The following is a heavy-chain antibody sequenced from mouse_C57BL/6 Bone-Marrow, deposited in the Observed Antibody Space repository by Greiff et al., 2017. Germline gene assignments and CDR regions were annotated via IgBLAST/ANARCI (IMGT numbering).Heavy chain of an antibody. V-gene: IGHV1-59*01. D-gene: IGHD2-3*01. J-gene: IGHJ3*01. CDR2: IDPSDSYT. Sequence: QVQLQQPGAELVRPGTSVKLSCKASGYTFTSYWMHWVKQRPGQGLEWIGVIDPSDSYTNYNQKFKGKATLTVDTSSSTAYMQLSSLTSEDSAVYYCAGGLLGSWFAYWGQGTLVTVSA. CDR3: AGGLLGSWFAY. CDR1: GYTFTSYW.